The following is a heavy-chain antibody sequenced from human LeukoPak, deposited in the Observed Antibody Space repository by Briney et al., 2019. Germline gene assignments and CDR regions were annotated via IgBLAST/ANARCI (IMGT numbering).Heavy chain of an antibody. D-gene: IGHD2-2*01. CDR3: ARDGTRGYCSSTSCPYYYYGMDV. Sequence: ASVKVSCKASGYTFTRYGISWVRQAPGQGLEWMGWISAYNGNTNYAQKLQGRVTMTTDTSTSTAYMELRSLRSDDTAVYYCARDGTRGYCSSTSCPYYYYGMDVWGKGTTVTVSS. V-gene: IGHV1-18*04. CDR2: ISAYNGNT. CDR1: GYTFTRYG. J-gene: IGHJ6*04.